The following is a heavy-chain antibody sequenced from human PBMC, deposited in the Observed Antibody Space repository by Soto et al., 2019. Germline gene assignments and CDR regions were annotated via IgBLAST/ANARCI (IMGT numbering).Heavy chain of an antibody. J-gene: IGHJ6*03. CDR3: ARGGPYYYYMDV. V-gene: IGHV3-48*01. CDR1: GFTFSSYS. Sequence: EVQLVESGGGLVQPGGSLRLSCAASGFTFSSYSMNWVRQAPGKGLEWVSYISSSSSTIYYADSVKGRFTISRDNAKNSLYRQRNSLRAEDTAVYYCARGGPYYYYMDVWGKGTTVTVSS. CDR2: ISSSSSTI.